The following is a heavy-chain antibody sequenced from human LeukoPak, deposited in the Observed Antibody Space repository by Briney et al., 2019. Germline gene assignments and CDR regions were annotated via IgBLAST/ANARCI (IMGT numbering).Heavy chain of an antibody. CDR1: GGTFSSYA. CDR3: ARIPGRGNYYGSGRSFLHYYYYMDV. Sequence: SVKVSCKASGGTFSSYAISWVRQAPGQGLEWMGGIIPIFGTANYAQKFQGRVTITADKSTSTAYMELSSLRSEDTAVYYCARIPGRGNYYGSGRSFLHYYYYMDVWGKGTTVTVSS. J-gene: IGHJ6*03. V-gene: IGHV1-69*06. D-gene: IGHD3-10*01. CDR2: IIPIFGTA.